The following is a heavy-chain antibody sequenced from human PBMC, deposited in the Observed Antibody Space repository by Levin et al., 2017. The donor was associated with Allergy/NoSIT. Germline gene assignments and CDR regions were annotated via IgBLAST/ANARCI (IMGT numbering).Heavy chain of an antibody. D-gene: IGHD6-19*01. CDR3: ARDVAGDPNWFDP. J-gene: IGHJ5*02. Sequence: GGSLRLSCAASGFTISSNYMSWVRQAPGKGLEWVSVIYSGGSTYYADSVKGRFTISRDNSKNTLYLQMNSLRAEDTAVYYCARDVAGDPNWFDPWGQGTLVTVSS. CDR1: GFTISSNY. CDR2: IYSGGST. V-gene: IGHV3-53*01.